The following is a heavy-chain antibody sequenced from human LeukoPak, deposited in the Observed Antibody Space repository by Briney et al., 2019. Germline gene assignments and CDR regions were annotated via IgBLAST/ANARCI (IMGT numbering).Heavy chain of an antibody. J-gene: IGHJ4*02. CDR2: INHSGST. Sequence: SSETLSLTCAVYGGSFSGYYWRWIRQPPGKGLEWIGEINHSGSTNYSPSLKSQVTISVDRSKYQFSLKLSSVTAADTAVYYCARDARCSSITCLDYWGQGTLVTVSS. D-gene: IGHD2-2*01. CDR3: ARDARCSSITCLDY. V-gene: IGHV4-34*01. CDR1: GGSFSGYY.